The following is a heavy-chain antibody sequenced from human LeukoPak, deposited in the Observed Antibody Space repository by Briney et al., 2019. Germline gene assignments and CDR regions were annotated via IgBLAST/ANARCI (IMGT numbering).Heavy chain of an antibody. V-gene: IGHV4-61*02. D-gene: IGHD6-6*01. CDR2: IYTSGST. Sequence: SETLSLTCTVSGGSISSDSYYWSWIRQPAGKGLEWIGRIYTSGSTNYNPSLKSRVTISVDTSKNQFSLKLSSVTAADTAVYYCARDQGRCIAARSVDYNYMDVWGKGTTVTVSS. CDR3: ARDQGRCIAARSVDYNYMDV. CDR1: GGSISSDSYY. J-gene: IGHJ6*03.